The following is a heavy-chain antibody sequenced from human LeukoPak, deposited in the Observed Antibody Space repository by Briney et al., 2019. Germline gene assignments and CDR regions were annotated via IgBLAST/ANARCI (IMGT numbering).Heavy chain of an antibody. Sequence: GGSLRLSCAASGLTISSNYMSWVRQAPGKGLEWVSVIYSGGSTYYADSVKGRFTISRDNSKNTLYLQMNSLRAEDTAVYYCARPLWFGELSQDYWGQGTLVTVSS. CDR3: ARPLWFGELSQDY. D-gene: IGHD3-10*01. CDR2: IYSGGST. V-gene: IGHV3-53*01. CDR1: GLTISSNY. J-gene: IGHJ4*02.